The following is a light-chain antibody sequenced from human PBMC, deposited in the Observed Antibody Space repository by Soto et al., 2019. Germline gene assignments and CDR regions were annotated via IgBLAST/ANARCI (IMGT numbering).Light chain of an antibody. CDR3: LQDYNYART. CDR2: AAS. J-gene: IGKJ1*01. V-gene: IGKV1-6*01. CDR1: QGIRND. Sequence: AIQMTQSQSSLSASVGDRVTITCRASQGIRNDLGWYQQKPGKAPNLLIYAASSLQSGVPSRFSGSGSGTDFTLTISSLQPEDFATYYCLQDYNYARTFGQGTKVEIK.